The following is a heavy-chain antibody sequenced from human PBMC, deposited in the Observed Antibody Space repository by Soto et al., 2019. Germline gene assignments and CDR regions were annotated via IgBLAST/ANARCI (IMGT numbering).Heavy chain of an antibody. Sequence: ASVKVSCKASGFTFTSSAVQWVRQARGQRLEWIGWIVVGSGNTNYTQKFQERVTITRDMSTSTAYMELSSLRSEDTAVYYCAAGSRTVTDYGMDVWGQGTTVTVSS. CDR2: IVVGSGNT. CDR1: GFTFTSSA. V-gene: IGHV1-58*01. J-gene: IGHJ6*02. D-gene: IGHD4-4*01. CDR3: AAGSRTVTDYGMDV.